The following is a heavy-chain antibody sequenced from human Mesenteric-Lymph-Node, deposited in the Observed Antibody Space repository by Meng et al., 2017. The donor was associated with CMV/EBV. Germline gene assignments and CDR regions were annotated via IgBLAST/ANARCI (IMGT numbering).Heavy chain of an antibody. V-gene: IGHV3-20*04. CDR2: INWNGGST. D-gene: IGHD5-18*01. CDR1: GFTFDDYG. J-gene: IGHJ6*02. CDR3: ARGMGSGSSYGYYGMDV. Sequence: GESLTISRAASGFTFDDYGMSWVRQAPGKGLECVSGINWNGGSTGYADSVKGRFTISRDNAKNSLYLQMNSLRAEDTALYYCARGMGSGSSYGYYGMDVWGQGTTVTVSS.